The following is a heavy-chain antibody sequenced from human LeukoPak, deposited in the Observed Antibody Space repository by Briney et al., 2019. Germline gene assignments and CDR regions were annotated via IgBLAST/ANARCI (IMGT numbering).Heavy chain of an antibody. CDR3: ARSSRELGGYAPWELMPPFDY. CDR2: ISSSSSTI. CDR1: GFTFSSYS. D-gene: IGHD1-7*01. J-gene: IGHJ4*02. V-gene: IGHV3-48*01. Sequence: GGSLRLSCAASGFTFSSYSMNWVRQAPGKGLEWVSYISSSSSTIYYADSVKGRFTISRDNAKNSLYLQMTSLRAEDTAVYYCARSSRELGGYAPWELMPPFDYWGQETLVTVSS.